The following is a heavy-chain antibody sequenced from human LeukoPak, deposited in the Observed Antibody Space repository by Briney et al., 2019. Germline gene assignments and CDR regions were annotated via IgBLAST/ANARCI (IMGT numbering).Heavy chain of an antibody. J-gene: IGHJ4*02. V-gene: IGHV3-48*01. Sequence: SGGSLRLSCAASGFTFSSYSMNWVRQAPGEGLEWVSYISSSSSTIYYADSVKGRFTISRDNAKSSLFLQMNSLRAEDTAVYYCARVLHKRNYDSSVYYGYWGQGTLVTVSS. CDR1: GFTFSSYS. CDR2: ISSSSSTI. CDR3: ARVLHKRNYDSSVYYGY. D-gene: IGHD3-22*01.